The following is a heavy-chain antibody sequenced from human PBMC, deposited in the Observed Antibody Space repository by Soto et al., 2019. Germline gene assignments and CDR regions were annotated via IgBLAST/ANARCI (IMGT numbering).Heavy chain of an antibody. D-gene: IGHD2-15*01. V-gene: IGHV3-23*01. J-gene: IGHJ4*02. CDR2: LSDSGSRT. CDR3: AKDRGGGFDY. CDR1: VFTCSGYD. Sequence: HPGWSLRLSCSASVFTCSGYDMNWFRQAPGKGLEWVSSLSDSGSRTYYADSVRGRFTVSRDNSKNTLYLQMNSLRPEDTAIYYCAKDRGGGFDYWGPGSLVTVSS.